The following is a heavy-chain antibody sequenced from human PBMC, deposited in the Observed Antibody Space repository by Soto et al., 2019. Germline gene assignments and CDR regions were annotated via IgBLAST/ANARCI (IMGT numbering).Heavy chain of an antibody. J-gene: IGHJ6*02. CDR1: GFTVSTNF. V-gene: IGHV3-66*01. D-gene: IGHD5-18*01. CDR3: ARVKMQLWPNYYDDGLDV. CDR2: IYSGGST. Sequence: EVQLVESGGGLVRPGGSLRLSCAASGFTVSTNFMTWVRQAPGKGLEWVSVIYSGGSTFYADSVKGRFTITRDNSENTLYFQTNSLRAEDTAVYYCARVKMQLWPNYYDDGLDVWGQGTTVTVSS.